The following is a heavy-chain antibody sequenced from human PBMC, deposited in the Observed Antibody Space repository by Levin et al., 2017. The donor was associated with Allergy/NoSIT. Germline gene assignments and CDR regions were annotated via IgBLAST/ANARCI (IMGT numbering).Heavy chain of an antibody. CDR2: ISAYNGNT. CDR1: GYTFTSYG. Sequence: ASVKVSCKASGYTFTSYGISWVRQAPGQGLEWMGWISAYNGNTNYAQKLQGRVTMTTDTSTSTAYMELRSLRSDDTAVYYCARPRYSGSYYVTPDYWGQGTLVTVSS. J-gene: IGHJ4*02. D-gene: IGHD1-26*01. CDR3: ARPRYSGSYYVTPDY. V-gene: IGHV1-18*01.